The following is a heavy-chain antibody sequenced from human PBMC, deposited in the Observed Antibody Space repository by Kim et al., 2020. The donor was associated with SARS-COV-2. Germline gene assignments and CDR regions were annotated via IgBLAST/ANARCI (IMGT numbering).Heavy chain of an antibody. V-gene: IGHV1-18*01. CDR2: ISAYNGNT. CDR1: GYTFTSYG. D-gene: IGHD3-9*01. CDR3: ARAPYYDILTGYYGMDV. Sequence: ASVKVSCKASGYTFTSYGISWVRQAPGQGLEWMGWISAYNGNTNYAQKLQGRVTMTTDTSTSTAYMELRSLRSDDTAVYYCARAPYYDILTGYYGMDVWGQGTTVTVSS. J-gene: IGHJ6*02.